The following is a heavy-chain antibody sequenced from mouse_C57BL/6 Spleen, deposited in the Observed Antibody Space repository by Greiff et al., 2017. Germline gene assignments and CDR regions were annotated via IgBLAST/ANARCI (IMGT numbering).Heavy chain of an antibody. J-gene: IGHJ2*01. V-gene: IGHV3-6*01. CDR2: ISYDGSN. CDR1: GYSITSGYF. CDR3: ASGELGPFDY. Sequence: EVKLMESGPGLVKPSQSLSLTCSATGYSITSGYFWYWIRPFPGNKLERMGNISYDGSNNYNPSLKNRISITRDTSKNQFFLKLNSVTTEDTATYYCASGELGPFDYWGQGTTLTVSS. D-gene: IGHD4-1*01.